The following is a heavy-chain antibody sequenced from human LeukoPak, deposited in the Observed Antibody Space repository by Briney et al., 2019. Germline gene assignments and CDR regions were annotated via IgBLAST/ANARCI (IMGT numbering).Heavy chain of an antibody. V-gene: IGHV3-21*01. Sequence: GGSLRLSCAASGFTFSSYSMNWVRQAPGKGLEWVSSISSSSSYIYYADSVKGRFTISRDNAKNSLYLQMNSLRAEDTAVYYCAKGRVVVAPSPFDYWGQGTLVTVSS. D-gene: IGHD2-15*01. J-gene: IGHJ4*02. CDR1: GFTFSSYS. CDR2: ISSSSSYI. CDR3: AKGRVVVAPSPFDY.